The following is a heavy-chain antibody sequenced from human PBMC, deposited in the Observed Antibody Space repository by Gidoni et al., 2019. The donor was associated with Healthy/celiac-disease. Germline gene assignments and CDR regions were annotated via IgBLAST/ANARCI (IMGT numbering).Heavy chain of an antibody. CDR3: ARAIATYYYDSSGYRWFDP. CDR1: GFTFSSYR. CDR2: ISSSSSTI. Sequence: EVQLVESGGGLVQPGGSLRLSCAASGFTFSSYRMNWVRQAPGKGLEWVSYISSSSSTIYYADSVKGRLTISRDNAKNSLYLQMNSLRDEDTAVYYCARAIATYYYDSSGYRWFDPWGQGTLVTVSS. D-gene: IGHD3-22*01. V-gene: IGHV3-48*02. J-gene: IGHJ5*02.